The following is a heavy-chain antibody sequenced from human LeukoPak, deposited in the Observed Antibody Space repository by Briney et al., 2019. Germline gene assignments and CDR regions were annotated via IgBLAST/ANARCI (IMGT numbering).Heavy chain of an antibody. CDR1: GFTFSNYV. Sequence: GGSLRLSCAASGFTFSNYVMHWVRLVLGKGLEWVSAIGIAGNTFYAGSVKGRFTISRENAKNSFHLQMNSLGAGDTAVYYCAREGSLSSSDAFDIWGQGTMVTVSS. J-gene: IGHJ3*02. CDR2: IGIAGNT. CDR3: AREGSLSSSDAFDI. D-gene: IGHD6-6*01. V-gene: IGHV3-13*01.